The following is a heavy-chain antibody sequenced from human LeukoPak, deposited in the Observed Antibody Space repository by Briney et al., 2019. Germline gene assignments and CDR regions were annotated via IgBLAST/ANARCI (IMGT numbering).Heavy chain of an antibody. CDR2: ISNSGSNT. J-gene: IGHJ6*02. V-gene: IGHV3-23*01. CDR3: GKEEFKKSSRQTYQRFGV. Sequence: GGSLRLSCVASGFTFSNYAMSWVRQTPGKGLEWVSVISNSGSNTYYADSVKGRFTISRDNSKNTLYLQMNSLRAEDTAVYYCGKEEFKKSSRQTYQRFGVWGQRATVTVSS. CDR1: GFTFSNYA. D-gene: IGHD3-16*01.